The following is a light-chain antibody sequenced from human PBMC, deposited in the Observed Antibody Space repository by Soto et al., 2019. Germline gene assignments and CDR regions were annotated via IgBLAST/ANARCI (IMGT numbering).Light chain of an antibody. Sequence: QSVLTQPPSTSGTPGQRVTISCSGSSSNVGINAVHWYQQFPGTAPRLLIYTDYQRPSGVPDRFSGSKSGTSASLAISGLQSEDEADYYSAAWDDSLGGLVFGGGTKLTVL. CDR2: TDY. CDR1: SSNVGINA. J-gene: IGLJ2*01. CDR3: AAWDDSLGGLV. V-gene: IGLV1-44*01.